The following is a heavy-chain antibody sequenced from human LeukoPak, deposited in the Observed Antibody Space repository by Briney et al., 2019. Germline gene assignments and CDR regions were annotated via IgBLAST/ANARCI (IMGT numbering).Heavy chain of an antibody. CDR3: ATSGCSGGSCYLRNSAFDI. Sequence: ASVKVSCKVSGYTLTELSMHWVRQAPGKGLEWMGGLDPEDGETIYAQKFQGRVTMTEDTSTDTAYMELSSLRSEDTAVYYCATSGCSGGSCYLRNSAFDIWGQGTMVTVSS. D-gene: IGHD2-15*01. V-gene: IGHV1-24*01. CDR1: GYTLTELS. CDR2: LDPEDGET. J-gene: IGHJ3*02.